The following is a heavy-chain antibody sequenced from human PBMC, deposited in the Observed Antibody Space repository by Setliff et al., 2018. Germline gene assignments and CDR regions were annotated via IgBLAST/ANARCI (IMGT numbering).Heavy chain of an antibody. CDR2: IYTSGST. D-gene: IGHD6-13*01. CDR1: GGSISSGSYY. CDR3: AREGYSSLIGWFDP. Sequence: SETLSLTCTVSGGSISSGSYYWSWIRQPAGKGLEWIGRIYTSGSTNYKPSLKSRVTISVDTSKNQFSLKLSSVTAADTAVYYCAREGYSSLIGWFDPWGQGTLVTVSA. V-gene: IGHV4-61*02. J-gene: IGHJ5*02.